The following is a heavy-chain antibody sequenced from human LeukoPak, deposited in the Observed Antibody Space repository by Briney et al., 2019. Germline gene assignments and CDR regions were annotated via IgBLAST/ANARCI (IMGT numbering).Heavy chain of an antibody. V-gene: IGHV1-2*06. D-gene: IGHD3-22*01. Sequence: GASVKVSCKASGYTFTGYYMHWVRQAPGQGLEWMGRINTNSGGTNYAQKFQGRVTMTRDTSISTAYMELSRLRSDDTAVYYCARDSYYYDSSGYYYYFDYWGQGTLVTVSS. J-gene: IGHJ4*02. CDR3: ARDSYYYDSSGYYYYFDY. CDR1: GYTFTGYY. CDR2: INTNSGGT.